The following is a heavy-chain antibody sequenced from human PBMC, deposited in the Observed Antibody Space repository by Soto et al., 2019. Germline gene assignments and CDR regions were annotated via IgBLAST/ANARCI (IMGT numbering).Heavy chain of an antibody. Sequence: QLQLQESDSGLVKRSQTLSLTCAVSGGSISSGGYSWSWIRQPPGKGLEWIGYIYHSGSTYYNPSLKSRVTISLDRSKKQFSLKLSSVTAAETAVYYCARGMTTVTTLDYWGQGTLVTVSS. CDR2: IYHSGST. CDR1: GGSISSGGYS. V-gene: IGHV4-30-2*01. CDR3: ARGMTTVTTLDY. D-gene: IGHD4-17*01. J-gene: IGHJ4*02.